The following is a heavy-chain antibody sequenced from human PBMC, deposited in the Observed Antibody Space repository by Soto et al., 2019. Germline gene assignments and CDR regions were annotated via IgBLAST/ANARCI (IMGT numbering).Heavy chain of an antibody. D-gene: IGHD2-2*01. J-gene: IGHJ6*02. V-gene: IGHV5-10-1*01. CDR1: GYSFTSYW. CDR3: ARSGTKRYCSSTSCTPDV. Sequence: RRESLKISCKGSGYSFTSYWISWVRQMPGKGLEWMGRIDPSDSYTNYSPSFQGHVTISADKSISTAYLQWSSLKASDTAMYYCARSGTKRYCSSTSCTPDVWGQGTKVTVSS. CDR2: IDPSDSYT.